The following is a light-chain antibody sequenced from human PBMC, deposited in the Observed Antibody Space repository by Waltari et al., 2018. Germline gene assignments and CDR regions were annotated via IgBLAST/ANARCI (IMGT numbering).Light chain of an antibody. CDR1: LRYSNGYNY. CDR3: MQALQTPLT. V-gene: IGKV2-28*01. CDR2: LDS. J-gene: IGKJ4*01. Sequence: LRYSNGYNYLDFYLQKPGEPPQLLIYLDSNPASGFPDRCSGSGSGTDFTLKITRVGAEDVWVYYCMQALQTPLTFGRGTKVEIK.